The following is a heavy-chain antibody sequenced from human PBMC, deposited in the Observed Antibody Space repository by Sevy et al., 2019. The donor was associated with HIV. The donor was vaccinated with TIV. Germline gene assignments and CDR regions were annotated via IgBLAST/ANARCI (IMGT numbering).Heavy chain of an antibody. J-gene: IGHJ4*02. D-gene: IGHD6-19*01. Sequence: SVKVSCKASGGTFKSSGISWVRQAPGQGLEWMGGIIPILNLVNYVQKFQGRVTITADESTNTAYMELSSLRSEDTAVYYCVRGGGNGWYYFDYWGQETLVTVSS. CDR1: GGTFKSSG. CDR2: IIPILNLV. V-gene: IGHV1-69*13. CDR3: VRGGGNGWYYFDY.